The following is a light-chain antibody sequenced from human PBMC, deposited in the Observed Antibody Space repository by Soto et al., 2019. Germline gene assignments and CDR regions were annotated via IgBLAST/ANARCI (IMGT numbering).Light chain of an antibody. CDR3: QLYNSYWT. J-gene: IGKJ1*01. CDR1: QSISSS. CDR2: KAS. Sequence: DIQMTQSPSTLSASVGDRVTITCRASQSISSSLAWYQQKPGKAPKLLIYKASSLESGVPSRFSGSGSGTEFSLTLSSLQPDDFATYYCQLYNSYWTFGQGTKVEIK. V-gene: IGKV1-5*03.